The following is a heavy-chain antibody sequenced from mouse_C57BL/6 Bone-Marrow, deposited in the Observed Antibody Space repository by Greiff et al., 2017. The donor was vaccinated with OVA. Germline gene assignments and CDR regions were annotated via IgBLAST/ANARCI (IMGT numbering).Heavy chain of an antibody. D-gene: IGHD2-3*01. V-gene: IGHV1-62-2*01. CDR3: ARHERDDGFYAMDD. CDR2: FYPGSGSI. CDR1: GYTFTEYT. J-gene: IGHJ4*01. Sequence: VQLVESGAELVKPGASVKLSCKASGYTFTEYTIHWVKQRSGQGLEWIGWFYPGSGSIKYTEKFKDKATLTADKSSNTLYMELSRLTSEDSAVKYCARHERDDGFYAMDDWGQGTSVTVSS.